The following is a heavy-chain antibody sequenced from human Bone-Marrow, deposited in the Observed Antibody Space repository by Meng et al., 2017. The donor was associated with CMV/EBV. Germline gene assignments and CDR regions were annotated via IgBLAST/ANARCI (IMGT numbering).Heavy chain of an antibody. D-gene: IGHD3-3*01. CDR3: ARDHAIFGVVLPFDAFDI. CDR1: GFTFSSYS. CDR2: ISSSSSYI. J-gene: IGHJ3*02. Sequence: GESLKISCAASGFTFSSYSMNWVRQAPGKGLEWVSSISSSSSYIYYADSVKGRFTISRDNAKNSLYLQMNSLRAEDTAVYYCARDHAIFGVVLPFDAFDIWGPGKMVNVAS. V-gene: IGHV3-21*01.